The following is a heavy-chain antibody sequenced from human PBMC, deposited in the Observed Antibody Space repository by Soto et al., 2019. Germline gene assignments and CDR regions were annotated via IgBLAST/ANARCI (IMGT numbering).Heavy chain of an antibody. V-gene: IGHV3-23*01. D-gene: IGHD3-10*01. Sequence: EVQLLESGGGLVQPGGSLRLSCAASGFTFSSYAMSWVRQAPGKGLEWVSAISGSGGSTYYADSVKGRFTISRDNSKNTLYLQMSSLRAEDTAVYYCAKEPPSLWFGESRTDAFDIWGQGTMVTVSS. CDR2: ISGSGGST. J-gene: IGHJ3*02. CDR1: GFTFSSYA. CDR3: AKEPPSLWFGESRTDAFDI.